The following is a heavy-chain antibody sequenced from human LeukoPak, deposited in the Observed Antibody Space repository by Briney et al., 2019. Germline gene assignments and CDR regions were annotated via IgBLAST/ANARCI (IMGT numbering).Heavy chain of an antibody. J-gene: IGHJ4*02. Sequence: SETLSLTCTVSGGSISSYYWSWIRQPPGKGLEWIGYIYYIGSTNYNPSLKSRVTISVDTSKNQFSLKLSSLTVADPAVYSCARRFARLGTYDYWGQGTLVTVSS. D-gene: IGHD1-1*01. CDR1: GGSISSYY. V-gene: IGHV4-59*12. CDR2: IYYIGST. CDR3: ARRFARLGTYDY.